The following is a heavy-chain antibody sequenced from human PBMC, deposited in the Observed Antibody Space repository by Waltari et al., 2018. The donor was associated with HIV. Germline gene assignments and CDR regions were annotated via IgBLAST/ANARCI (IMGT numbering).Heavy chain of an antibody. CDR2: IKQDGSEK. CDR3: ARDALILAPIVVVTAMTLPNDY. V-gene: IGHV3-7*01. Sequence: EVQLVESGGGLVQPGGSLRLSCAASGFTFSSYWMSWVRQAPGTGLEWVANIKQDGSEKYYVDSVKGRFTISRDNAKNSLYLQMNSLRAEDTAVYYCARDALILAPIVVVTAMTLPNDYWGQGTLVTVSS. CDR1: GFTFSSYW. J-gene: IGHJ4*02. D-gene: IGHD2-21*02.